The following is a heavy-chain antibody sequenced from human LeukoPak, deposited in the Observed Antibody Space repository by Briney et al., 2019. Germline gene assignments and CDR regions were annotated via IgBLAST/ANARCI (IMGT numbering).Heavy chain of an antibody. D-gene: IGHD2-15*01. CDR1: GGSISNYY. CDR2: IYTSGST. Sequence: PSETLSPTCTVSGGSISNYYWSWIRQPAGKGLEWIGRIYTSGSTNYNPSLKSRVTMSVDTSKNQFSLKLSSVTAADTAVYYCARDWVSQVGYCSGGSCYQDYYYYGMDVWGQGTTVTVSS. V-gene: IGHV4-4*07. CDR3: ARDWVSQVGYCSGGSCYQDYYYYGMDV. J-gene: IGHJ6*02.